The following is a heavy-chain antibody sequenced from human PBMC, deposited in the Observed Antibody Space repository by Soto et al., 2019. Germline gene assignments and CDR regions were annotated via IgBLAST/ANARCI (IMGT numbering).Heavy chain of an antibody. CDR1: GGTFSSYA. J-gene: IGHJ4*02. Sequence: ASVKVSCKASGGTFSSYAISWVRQAPGQGLEWMGGIIPIFGTANYAQKFQGRVTITADESTSTAYMELSSLRSEDTAVYYCARGRGRFDWLLRALDYWGQGTLVTVSS. CDR2: IIPIFGTA. CDR3: ARGRGRFDWLLRALDY. V-gene: IGHV1-69*13. D-gene: IGHD3-9*01.